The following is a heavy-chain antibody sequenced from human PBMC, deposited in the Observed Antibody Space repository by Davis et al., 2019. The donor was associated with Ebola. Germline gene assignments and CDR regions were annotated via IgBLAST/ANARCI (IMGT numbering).Heavy chain of an antibody. CDR2: VSGSGTTT. CDR1: GFTFRTYA. D-gene: IGHD2-2*02. J-gene: IGHJ4*02. Sequence: GGSLRLSCTASGFTFRTYAMNWVRQAPGKGLEWVSAVSGSGTTTSYADSMKGRFTISRDNSNNTLYLQMSSLRVEDTARYYCAKASWGPAARPLLDSWGQGTLVTVSS. V-gene: IGHV3-23*01. CDR3: AKASWGPAARPLLDS.